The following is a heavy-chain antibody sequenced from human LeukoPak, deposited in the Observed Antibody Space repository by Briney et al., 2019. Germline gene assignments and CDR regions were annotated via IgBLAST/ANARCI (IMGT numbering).Heavy chain of an antibody. V-gene: IGHV5-10-1*01. J-gene: IGHJ4*02. CDR2: IDPSDSYT. Sequence: GESLKISCRGSGYSFTSYWISWVRQMPGKGLEWMGRIDPSDSYTNYSPSFQGHVTISADKSISTAYLQWSTLKASDTAMYYCARQGHNFFDYWGQGTLVTVSS. CDR1: GYSFTSYW. CDR3: ARQGHNFFDY.